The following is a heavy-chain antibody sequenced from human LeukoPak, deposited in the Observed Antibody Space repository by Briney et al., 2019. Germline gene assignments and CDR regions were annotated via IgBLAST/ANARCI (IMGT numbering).Heavy chain of an antibody. CDR3: ARDRNYSGYEP. J-gene: IGHJ5*02. V-gene: IGHV1-3*01. D-gene: IGHD5-12*01. Sequence: ASVKVSCKASGYAFTSYAMHWVRQAPGQRLEWMGWINAGNGNTKYSQKFQGRVTITRDTSASTAYMELSSLRSEDTAVYYCARDRNYSGYEPWGQGTLVTVSS. CDR1: GYAFTSYA. CDR2: INAGNGNT.